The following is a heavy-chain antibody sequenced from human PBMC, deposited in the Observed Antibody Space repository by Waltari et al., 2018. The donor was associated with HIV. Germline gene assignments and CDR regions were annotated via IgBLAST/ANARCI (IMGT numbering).Heavy chain of an antibody. Sequence: QVQLQESGPGLVKPSQTLSLTCTVSGGSISSGSDYWSWIRQPAGKGLEWIGRIYTSGSTNYNPSLKSRVTISVDTSKNQFSLKLSSVTAADTAVYYCARGGSYGGYYFDYWGQGTLVTVSS. D-gene: IGHD4-17*01. V-gene: IGHV4-61*02. CDR1: GGSISSGSDY. CDR2: IYTSGST. CDR3: ARGGSYGGYYFDY. J-gene: IGHJ4*02.